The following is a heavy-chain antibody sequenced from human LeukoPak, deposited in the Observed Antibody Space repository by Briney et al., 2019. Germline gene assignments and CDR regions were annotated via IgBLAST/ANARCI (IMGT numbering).Heavy chain of an antibody. V-gene: IGHV4-34*01. J-gene: IGHJ6*03. CDR2: IIHSGST. Sequence: SETLSLTCAVNGGSFSGYSWSWIRQSPGKGLERIADIIHSGSTNYNPYLKSRLTISLDTSRNQFALKVTAVTAADTAVYYCARGQTELGTAYYYDMDVWGKGTTVTVSS. CDR1: GGSFSGYS. D-gene: IGHD7-27*01. CDR3: ARGQTELGTAYYYDMDV.